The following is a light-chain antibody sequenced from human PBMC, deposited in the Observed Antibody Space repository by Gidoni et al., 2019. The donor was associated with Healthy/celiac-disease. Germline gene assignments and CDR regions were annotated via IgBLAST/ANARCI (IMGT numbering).Light chain of an antibody. CDR2: LNSDGSH. J-gene: IGLJ2*01. V-gene: IGLV4-69*01. CDR1: SGHSSYA. CDR3: QTWGTGIVV. Sequence: QLVLTHSPSASASLGPPVKLTCTLRSGHSSYAIAWHQQQPEKGPRYLMKLNSDGSHSKGDGIPDRFSGSSSGAERYLTISSLQSEDEADYYCQTWGTGIVVFGGGTKLTVL.